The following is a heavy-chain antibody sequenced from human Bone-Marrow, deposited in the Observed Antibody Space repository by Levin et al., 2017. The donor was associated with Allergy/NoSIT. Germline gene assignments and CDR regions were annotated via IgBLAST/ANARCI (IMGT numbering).Heavy chain of an antibody. CDR3: ARKKGVAVAGNPRYIYGMDV. J-gene: IGHJ6*02. CDR1: GYTFSDYN. D-gene: IGHD6-19*01. CDR2: LNPNSGAT. Sequence: PGGSLRLSCRASGYTFSDYNVHWVRQAPGQGLEWMGWLNPNSGATNSAQKFQGRVTMTSDTSISTAYMELSSLRSDDTAVYYCARKKGVAVAGNPRYIYGMDVWGQGTTVAVSS. V-gene: IGHV1-2*02.